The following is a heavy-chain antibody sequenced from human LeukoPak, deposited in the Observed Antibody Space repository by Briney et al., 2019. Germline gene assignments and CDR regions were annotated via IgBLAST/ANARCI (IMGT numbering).Heavy chain of an antibody. V-gene: IGHV3-20*04. CDR3: AKDRRAGSYDY. D-gene: IGHD3-10*01. CDR2: INWNGGST. CDR1: GFTFDDYG. J-gene: IGHJ4*02. Sequence: GGSLRLSCAASGFTFDDYGMNWVRQAPGKGLEWVSGINWNGGSTGYADSVKGRFTISRDNAKNSLYLQMGSLRAEDTAVYYCAKDRRAGSYDYWGQGTLVTVSS.